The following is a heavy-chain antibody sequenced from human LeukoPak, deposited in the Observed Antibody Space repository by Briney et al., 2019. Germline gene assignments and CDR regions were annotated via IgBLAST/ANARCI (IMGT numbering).Heavy chain of an antibody. CDR2: IWYDGSNK. CDR1: GFTFSSYG. J-gene: IGHJ1*01. D-gene: IGHD3-22*01. CDR3: AKGVTMIVVVTPDFQH. Sequence: SGGSLRLSCAASGFTFSSYGMHWVRQAPGKGLEWVAVIWYDGSNKYYADSVKGRFTISRDNSKNTLYLQMNSLRAEDTAVYYCAKGVTMIVVVTPDFQHWGQGTLVTVSS. V-gene: IGHV3-33*06.